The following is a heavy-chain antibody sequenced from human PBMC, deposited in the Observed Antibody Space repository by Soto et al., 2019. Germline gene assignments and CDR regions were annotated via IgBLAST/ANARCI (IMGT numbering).Heavy chain of an antibody. CDR2: VSYDGSIK. V-gene: IGHV3-30*03. D-gene: IGHD5-18*01. J-gene: IGHJ4*02. Sequence: QAQLVESGGGVVQPGRSLRLSCAASGFTFSTYGMHWVRQAPGKGLEWVAVVSYDGSIKYYADSVKGRFTTSRDNSKNKLYLQLNSLRAEDTAVYYCATNSYGYVSTYYFDYWGQGTLVTVSS. CDR1: GFTFSTYG. CDR3: ATNSYGYVSTYYFDY.